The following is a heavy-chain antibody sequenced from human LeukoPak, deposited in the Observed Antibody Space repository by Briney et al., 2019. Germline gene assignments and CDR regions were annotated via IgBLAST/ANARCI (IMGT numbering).Heavy chain of an antibody. Sequence: SETLSLTCTVSGGSISSYYWSWIRQPPGKGLEWIGYIDYSGSTNYNPSLKSRVTISVDTSKNQFSLKLSSVTAADTAVYYCARGSYCSGGVCPAPFDSWGQGSLVTVAS. J-gene: IGHJ4*02. CDR2: IDYSGST. CDR1: GGSISSYY. D-gene: IGHD2-8*02. V-gene: IGHV4-59*08. CDR3: ARGSYCSGGVCPAPFDS.